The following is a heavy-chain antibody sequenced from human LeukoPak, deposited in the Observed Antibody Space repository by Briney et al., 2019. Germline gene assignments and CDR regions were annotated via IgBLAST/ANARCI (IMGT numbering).Heavy chain of an antibody. Sequence: GGSLRLSCAASGLTFSNYWMIWVRQAPGKGLEWVANIRGDGSLKYYVDSVKGRFTISRDNAKNSLYLQMNSLRAEDMAIYYCARDSGGFSSVYYDAFDFWGQGTVVTVSS. CDR3: ARDSGGFSSVYYDAFDF. D-gene: IGHD5/OR15-5a*01. V-gene: IGHV3-7*01. CDR1: GLTFSNYW. CDR2: IRGDGSLK. J-gene: IGHJ3*01.